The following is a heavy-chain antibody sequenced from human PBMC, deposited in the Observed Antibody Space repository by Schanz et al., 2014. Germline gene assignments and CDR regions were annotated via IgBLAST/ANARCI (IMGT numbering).Heavy chain of an antibody. CDR3: ARAPTSNFDP. CDR1: GDSINSNTW. Sequence: QVQLQESGPGLVKPSGTLSLTCAVSGDSINSNTWWSWVRQPPGKGLEWIGEIYHSGSTNYNPSLKGRVTISVDNSKNQFSLTLSSVTAADTAVYYCARAPTSNFDPWGQGTLVTVSS. CDR2: IYHSGST. J-gene: IGHJ5*02. V-gene: IGHV4-4*02.